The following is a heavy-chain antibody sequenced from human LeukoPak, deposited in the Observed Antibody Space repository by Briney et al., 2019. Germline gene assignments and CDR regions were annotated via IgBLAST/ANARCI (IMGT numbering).Heavy chain of an antibody. V-gene: IGHV3-30-3*01. CDR2: ISYDGSNK. J-gene: IGHJ4*02. CDR1: GFTFSSYA. CDR3: AREEYGDYLDY. D-gene: IGHD4-17*01. Sequence: PGGSLRLSCAASGFTFSSYAMHWVRQAPGKGLEWVAVISYDGSNKYYADSVKGRFTISRDNSKNTLYLQMNSLRAEDTAVYYCAREEYGDYLDYWGQGTLVTVSS.